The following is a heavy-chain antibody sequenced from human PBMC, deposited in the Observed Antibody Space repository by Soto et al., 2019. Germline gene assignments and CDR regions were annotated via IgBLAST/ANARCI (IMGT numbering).Heavy chain of an antibody. J-gene: IGHJ6*02. CDR1: GYTFTSYW. V-gene: IGHV5-10-1*01. CDR2: IDLSGSAT. D-gene: IGHD2-2*01. Sequence: ASSRKISCKASGYTFTSYWIRWLRQIPQKVQEWIGRIDLSGSATNYSPSNQGLATSSADKSISTAYLQWSSLKASDTAMYYCARRRLFHCSSTSCRNNYYYGMDVWGQGT. CDR3: ARRRLFHCSSTSCRNNYYYGMDV.